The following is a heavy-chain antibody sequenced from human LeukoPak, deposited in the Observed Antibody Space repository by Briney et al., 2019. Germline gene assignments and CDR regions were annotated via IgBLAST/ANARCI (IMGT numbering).Heavy chain of an antibody. V-gene: IGHV3-74*01. J-gene: IGHJ4*02. Sequence: GGSLRLSCAASGFTFSSYWMHWVRQAPGKGLVWVSRINTDGSSTSYADSVKGRFTISRDNAKDTLYLQMNSLRAEDTAVYYCARDGDYYGSGSYGYWGQGTLVTVSS. CDR2: INTDGSST. CDR1: GFTFSSYW. D-gene: IGHD3-10*01. CDR3: ARDGDYYGSGSYGY.